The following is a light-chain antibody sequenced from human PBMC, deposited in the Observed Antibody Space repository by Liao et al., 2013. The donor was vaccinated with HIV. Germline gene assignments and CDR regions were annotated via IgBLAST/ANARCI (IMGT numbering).Light chain of an antibody. CDR2: DDM. J-gene: IGLJ1*01. V-gene: IGLV3-1*01. CDR3: QAWDSTAAV. CDR1: RLGNKW. Sequence: SYDLTQSSSVSVSPGQTANITCSGQRLGNKWTSWYQQRPGQSPILVIYDDMKRPSGIPERFSASKSGHTATLTISGAQAMDEADYYCQAWDSTAAVFGTGTEVTVL.